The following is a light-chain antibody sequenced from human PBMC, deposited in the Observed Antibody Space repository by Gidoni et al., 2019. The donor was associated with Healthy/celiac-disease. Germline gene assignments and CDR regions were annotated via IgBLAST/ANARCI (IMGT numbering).Light chain of an antibody. CDR3: QSYDSSLSGVV. J-gene: IGLJ2*01. Sequence: QSVLTQPPSLSGAPGPTVTISCTGSSSNIGAGYDVHWYQQLPGTAPKLLIYGNSNRPSGVPDRFSGSKSGTSASLAITGLQAEDEADYYCQSYDSSLSGVVFGGGTKLTVL. CDR2: GNS. CDR1: SSNIGAGYD. V-gene: IGLV1-40*01.